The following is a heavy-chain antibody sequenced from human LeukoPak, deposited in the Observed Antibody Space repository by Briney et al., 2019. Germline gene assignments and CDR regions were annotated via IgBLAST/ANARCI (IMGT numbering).Heavy chain of an antibody. D-gene: IGHD6-13*01. V-gene: IGHV3-7*03. CDR2: INQNGGQS. J-gene: IGHJ4*02. CDR1: GFPFSNYW. Sequence: SGGSLRLSCEASGFPFSNYWMTWVRQAPGKGLEWVADINQNGGQSYYVDSVKGRFTLSRDNAKNSLFLQLNSLRAEDTAVYYCVKNSGWYCLDYWGQGITVIVSS. CDR3: VKNSGWYCLDY.